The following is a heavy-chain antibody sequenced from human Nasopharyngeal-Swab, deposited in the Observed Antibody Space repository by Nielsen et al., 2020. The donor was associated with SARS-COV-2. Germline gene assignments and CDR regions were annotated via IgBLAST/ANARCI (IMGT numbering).Heavy chain of an antibody. CDR2: ISGSDHTT. Sequence: GGSLRLSCAASGFTFRSYAIRWVRQAPGKGLEWVSVISGSDHTTYYADSVKGRFTISRDNSKNPVNLQMNSLRVEDTAIYYCAKDRDSGDDSDDYYHYYGMDVWGQGTTVTVFS. J-gene: IGHJ6*02. CDR1: GFTFRSYA. V-gene: IGHV3-23*01. CDR3: AKDRDSGDDSDDYYHYYGMDV. D-gene: IGHD5-12*01.